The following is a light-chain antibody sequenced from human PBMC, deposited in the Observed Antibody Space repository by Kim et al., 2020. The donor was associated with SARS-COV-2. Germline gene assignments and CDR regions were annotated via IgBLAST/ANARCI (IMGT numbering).Light chain of an antibody. CDR1: QSISSW. CDR3: QQYNSYLT. CDR2: KAS. V-gene: IGKV1-5*03. J-gene: IGKJ3*01. Sequence: DIQMTQSPSTLSASVGDRVTITCRASQSISSWLAWYQQKPGKAPKLLIYKASSLESGVPSRFSGSGSGTEFTLTISSLQPDDFATYYCQQYNSYLTFGPGTKVDIQ.